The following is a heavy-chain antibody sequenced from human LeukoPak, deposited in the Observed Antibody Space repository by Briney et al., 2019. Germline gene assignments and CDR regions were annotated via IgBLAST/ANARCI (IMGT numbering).Heavy chain of an antibody. CDR1: GGSISSGSYY. CDR3: ARVSFWANYDYSED. V-gene: IGHV4-61*02. Sequence: SQTLSLTCTVSGGSISSGSYYWSWIRQPAGKGLEWIGRIYTSGSTNYNPSLKSRVTISVDTSKNQFSLKLSSVTAADTAVYYCARVSFWANYDYSEDWGQGTLVTVSS. D-gene: IGHD4-11*01. J-gene: IGHJ4*02. CDR2: IYTSGST.